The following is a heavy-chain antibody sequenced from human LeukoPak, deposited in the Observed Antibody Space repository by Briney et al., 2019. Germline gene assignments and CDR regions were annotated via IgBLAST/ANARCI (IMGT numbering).Heavy chain of an antibody. CDR2: ISSSGSTI. CDR1: GFTFSDYY. J-gene: IGHJ6*03. D-gene: IGHD2-2*01. V-gene: IGHV3-11*04. CDR3: AKNGGGYCSSTSCLFYYMDV. Sequence: PGGSLRLSCAASGFTFSDYYMSWIRQAPGKGLEWVSYISSSGSTIYYADSVKGRFTISRDNAKNSLYLQMNSLRAEDTAVYYCAKNGGGYCSSTSCLFYYMDVWGKGTTVTVSS.